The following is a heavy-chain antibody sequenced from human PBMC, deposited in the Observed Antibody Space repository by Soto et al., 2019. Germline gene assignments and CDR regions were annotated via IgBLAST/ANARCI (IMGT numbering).Heavy chain of an antibody. V-gene: IGHV4-31*03. D-gene: IGHD6-13*01. J-gene: IGHJ1*01. Sequence: QVQLQESGPGLVKPSQTLSLTCTVSGGSISSGGYYWSWIRQHPGKGLEWIGYIYYSGSTYYNPSLKSRVTISVDTSKNQFSLKLSSVTAADTAVSYCARVSPPGAAAGTAEYFQHWGQGTLVTVSS. CDR3: ARVSPPGAAAGTAEYFQH. CDR1: GGSISSGGYY. CDR2: IYYSGST.